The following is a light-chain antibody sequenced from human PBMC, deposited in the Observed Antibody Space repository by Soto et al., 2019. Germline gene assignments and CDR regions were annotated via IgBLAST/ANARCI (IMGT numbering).Light chain of an antibody. J-gene: IGLJ2*01. V-gene: IGLV4-60*03. CDR3: ETWDSDTVV. Sequence: QPVLTQSSSASASLGSSVKLTCTLSSGHSTYIILWHQQQPGKAPRFLMKLEGSGSYDRGSGVPDRFSGSSSGADRYLTISNLQSEDEAVYYCETWDSDTVVFGGGTKLTVL. CDR2: LEGSGSY. CDR1: SGHSTYI.